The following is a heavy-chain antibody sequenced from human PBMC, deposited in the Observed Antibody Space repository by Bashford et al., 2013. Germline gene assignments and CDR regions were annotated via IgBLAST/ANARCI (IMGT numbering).Heavy chain of an antibody. D-gene: IGHD3-10*01. CDR1: GDSISRYY. CDR3: ARSWPDYYASGSYFVG. Sequence: SETLSLTCTVSGDSISRYYWSWIRQPPGKGLEWIGYIYYSGTTNYNPSLESRVTISLDTSKNQFSLKLSSVTAADTAVYYCARSWPDYYASGSYFVGWGQGPWSPSPQ. CDR2: IYYSGTT. J-gene: IGHJ1*01. V-gene: IGHV4-59*01.